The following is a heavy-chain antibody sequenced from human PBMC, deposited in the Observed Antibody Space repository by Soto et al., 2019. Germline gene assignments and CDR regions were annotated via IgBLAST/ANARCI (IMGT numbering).Heavy chain of an antibody. J-gene: IGHJ4*02. D-gene: IGHD6-25*01. V-gene: IGHV3-11*06. CDR2: ISSSGSHT. Sequence: GSLRLSCAASGFTFSDYYMSWIRQAPGKGLEWVSYISSSGSHTNYADSVKGRFTISRDNSNNSLYLQMNSLRTEDTAVYYCARDASGYWIDYWGQGTLVTVSS. CDR3: ARDASGYWIDY. CDR1: GFTFSDYY.